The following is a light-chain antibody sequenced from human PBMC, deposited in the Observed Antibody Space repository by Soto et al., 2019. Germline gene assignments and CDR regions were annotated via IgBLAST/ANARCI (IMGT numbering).Light chain of an antibody. CDR1: QSVIIL. CDR3: QQYNNWPRT. Sequence: EIVMTQSPATLSVSPGERAPLSCRASQSVIILLAWYQQKPGQAPRLLIHGATTRATGIPARFSGSGSGTEFTLTISSLQSEDFAVYYCQQYNNWPRTFGQGTKVEIK. J-gene: IGKJ1*01. V-gene: IGKV3-15*01. CDR2: GAT.